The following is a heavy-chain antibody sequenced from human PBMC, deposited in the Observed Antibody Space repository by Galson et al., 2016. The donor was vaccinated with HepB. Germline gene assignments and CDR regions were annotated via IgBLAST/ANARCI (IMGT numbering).Heavy chain of an antibody. CDR2: ISSSSSYT. V-gene: IGHV3-11*06. D-gene: IGHD6-19*01. CDR1: GFTFSDYY. Sequence: SLRLSCAASGFTFSDYYMRWIRQAPGKGLEWVSYISSSSSYTNYADSVKGRFTISRDNPKNLLHLQMNSLRAEDTAVYYCASRHSGWYYFASWGQGTLVTVSS. J-gene: IGHJ4*02. CDR3: ASRHSGWYYFAS.